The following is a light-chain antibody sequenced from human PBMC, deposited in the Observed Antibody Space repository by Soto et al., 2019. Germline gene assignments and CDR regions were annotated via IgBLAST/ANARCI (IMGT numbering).Light chain of an antibody. J-gene: IGKJ1*01. CDR3: QQSYSTPQT. CDR1: QGISSA. V-gene: IGKV1-13*02. CDR2: DAS. Sequence: AIQLTQSPSSLSASVGDRVTITSRASQGISSALAWYQQRPGKAPKLLIYDASSLESGVPSRFSGSGSGTDFTLTISSLQPEDFATYYCQQSYSTPQTFGQGTKVDIK.